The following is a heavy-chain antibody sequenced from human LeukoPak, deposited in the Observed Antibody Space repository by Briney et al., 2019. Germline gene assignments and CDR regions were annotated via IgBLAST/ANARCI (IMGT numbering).Heavy chain of an antibody. CDR1: GYTFTSYD. V-gene: IGHV1-8*01. CDR3: ARGGYYYDSSGYTVWDYYYGMDV. D-gene: IGHD3-22*01. J-gene: IGHJ6*02. Sequence: ASVRVSCKASGYTFTSYDINWVRQATGQGLEWMGWMNPNSGNTGYAQKFQGRVTMTRDTSISTAYMELSRLRSDDTAVYYCARGGYYYDSSGYTVWDYYYGMDVWGQGTTVTVSS. CDR2: MNPNSGNT.